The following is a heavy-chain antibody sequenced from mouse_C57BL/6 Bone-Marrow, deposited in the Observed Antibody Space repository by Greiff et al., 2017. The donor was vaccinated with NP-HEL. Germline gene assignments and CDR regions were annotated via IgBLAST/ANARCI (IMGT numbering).Heavy chain of an antibody. V-gene: IGHV1-15*01. CDR3: IYYYGSTYWYFDV. CDR2: IDPETGGT. J-gene: IGHJ1*03. CDR1: GYTFTDYE. Sequence: QVQLKESGAELVRPGASVTLSCKASGYTFTDYEMHWVKQTPVHGLEWIGAIDPETGGTTYNQKFKGKAILTADKSSSTAYMELRSLTSEDSAVYYCIYYYGSTYWYFDVWGTGTTVTVSS. D-gene: IGHD1-1*01.